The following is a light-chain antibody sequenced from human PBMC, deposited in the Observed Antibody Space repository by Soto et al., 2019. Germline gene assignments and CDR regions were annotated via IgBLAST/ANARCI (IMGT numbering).Light chain of an antibody. CDR2: RTS. J-gene: IGKJ2*01. CDR1: QSFSTW. V-gene: IGKV1-5*03. Sequence: DIQMTQSPSTLSVSVGDRVTITCRASQSFSTWLAWYQQKPGKAPKLLIYRTSTLKNGVPSRFSGSGSGTDFTLTITSLQPDDFATYYCQEYSRYPYTFGQGTKLEIK. CDR3: QEYSRYPYT.